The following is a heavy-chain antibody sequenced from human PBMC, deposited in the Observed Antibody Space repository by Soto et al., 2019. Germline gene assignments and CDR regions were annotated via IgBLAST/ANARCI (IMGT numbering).Heavy chain of an antibody. V-gene: IGHV3-43*01. CDR2: ISWDGGTT. CDR3: ARAYHHIIVGTALIDY. Sequence: PGGSLRLSCAASGFTFDDYSMHWVRQAPGKGLEWVSLISWDGGTTYYADSVKGRFTISRDNSKDSLCLQMNSLRTEDTALYYCARAYHHIIVGTALIDYWGQGALVTVSS. J-gene: IGHJ4*02. CDR1: GFTFDDYS. D-gene: IGHD2-21*02.